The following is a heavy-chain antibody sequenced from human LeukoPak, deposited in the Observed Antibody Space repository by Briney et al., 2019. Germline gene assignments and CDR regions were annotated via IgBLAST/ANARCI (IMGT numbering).Heavy chain of an antibody. CDR1: GFTFSSYA. CDR2: ISYDGSNK. V-gene: IGHV3-30-3*01. J-gene: IGHJ3*02. D-gene: IGHD6-19*01. Sequence: AGGSLRLSCAASGFTFSSYAMHWVRQAPGKGLEWVAVISYDGSNKYYADSVKGRFTISRDNSKNTLYLQMNSLRAEDTAVYYCASIPYPGIAVAGSAFDIWGQGTMVTVSS. CDR3: ASIPYPGIAVAGSAFDI.